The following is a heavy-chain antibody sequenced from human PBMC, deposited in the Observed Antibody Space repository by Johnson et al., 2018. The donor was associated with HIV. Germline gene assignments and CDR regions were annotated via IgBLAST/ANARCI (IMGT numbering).Heavy chain of an antibody. CDR2: IRFDGSDE. V-gene: IGHV3-30*02. CDR1: GVTISSFG. CDR3: ARTGVLGAFDI. D-gene: IGHD2-8*02. Sequence: QVQLVESGGGVVQPGGSLRLSCAASGVTISSFGMHWVRQAPGKGLEWVAFIRFDGSDEYYSNSVKGRFTISRENANNSLYLQMNSLRAGDTAVYYCARTGVLGAFDIWGQGTMVTVSS. J-gene: IGHJ3*02.